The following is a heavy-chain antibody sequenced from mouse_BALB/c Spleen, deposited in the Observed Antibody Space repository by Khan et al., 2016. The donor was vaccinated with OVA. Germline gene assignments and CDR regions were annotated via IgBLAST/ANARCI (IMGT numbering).Heavy chain of an antibody. D-gene: IGHD2-4*01. CDR2: ISSGSATI. CDR1: GFTFSNFG. CDR3: ASSLIRTWYFDV. V-gene: IGHV5-17*02. J-gene: IGHJ1*01. Sequence: EVELVESGGGLVQPGGSRKLSCAASGFTFSNFGMHWVRQPPEKGLEWVAYISSGSATIYYAATVKGRFTIPRDNPKNPLFLQMTSLRSEDTAIYYCASSLIRTWYFDVWGAGTTVTVSS.